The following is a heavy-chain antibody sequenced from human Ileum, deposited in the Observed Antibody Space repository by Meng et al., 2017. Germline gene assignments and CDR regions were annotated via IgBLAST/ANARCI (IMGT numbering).Heavy chain of an antibody. Sequence: GESLKISCAASGFTFTSYWMHWVRQAPGKGLVWVSCINTDGSSTKYADFVKGRFTISRDNTKNTLYLQMNSLGAEDTAVYYCAKDIHWGTSDYWGQGTLVTVSS. CDR1: GFTFTSYW. V-gene: IGHV3-74*03. J-gene: IGHJ4*02. CDR3: AKDIHWGTSDY. D-gene: IGHD7-27*01. CDR2: INTDGSST.